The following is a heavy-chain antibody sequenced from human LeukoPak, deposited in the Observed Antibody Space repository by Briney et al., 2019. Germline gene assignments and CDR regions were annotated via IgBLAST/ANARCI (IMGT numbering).Heavy chain of an antibody. CDR3: ASMGVNPY. CDR2: IVPMFGTT. CDR1: GGPFSTYA. D-gene: IGHD3-16*01. Sequence: SVKVSCKASGGPFSTYAISWVRQAPGQGLAWMGGIVPMFGTTNYAQKFQGRVTITADESTSTAYMELSSLRSEDTAVYYCASMGVNPYWGQGTLVTVSS. V-gene: IGHV1-69*13. J-gene: IGHJ4*02.